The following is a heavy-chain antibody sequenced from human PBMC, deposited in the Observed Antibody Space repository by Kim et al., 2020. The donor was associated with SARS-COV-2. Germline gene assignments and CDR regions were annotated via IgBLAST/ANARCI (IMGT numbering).Heavy chain of an antibody. D-gene: IGHD6-13*01. Sequence: SETLSLTCTVSGGSISSYYWSWIRQPPGKGLEWIGYIYYSGSTNYNPSLKSRVTISVDTSKNQFSLKLSSVTAADTAVYYCARDTAASSWDWFDPWGQGTLVTVSS. V-gene: IGHV4-59*01. CDR1: GGSISSYY. CDR2: IYYSGST. CDR3: ARDTAASSWDWFDP. J-gene: IGHJ5*02.